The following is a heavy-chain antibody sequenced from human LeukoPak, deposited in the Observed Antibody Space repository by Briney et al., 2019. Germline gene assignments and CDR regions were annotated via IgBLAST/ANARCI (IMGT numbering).Heavy chain of an antibody. CDR3: ARAKGYCSAGSCYSAFDY. V-gene: IGHV1-69*06. CDR1: GGTFSSYD. Sequence: RASVKVSCKASGGTFSSYDISWVRQAPGQGLEWMGGIMPISGTANYAQKFQGRVTITADKPTNTAYMELSSLRSEDTAVYYCARAKGYCSAGSCYSAFDYWGQGTLVTVSS. J-gene: IGHJ4*02. CDR2: IMPISGTA. D-gene: IGHD2-15*01.